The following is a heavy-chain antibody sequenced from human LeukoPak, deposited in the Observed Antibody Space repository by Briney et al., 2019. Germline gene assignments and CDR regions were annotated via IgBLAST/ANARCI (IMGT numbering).Heavy chain of an antibody. J-gene: IGHJ4*02. V-gene: IGHV3-11*03. CDR2: ISGGGSDT. CDR3: ASRVAGARFYFDY. CDR1: GFTFSDYY. Sequence: GGSLRLSCAASGFTFSDYYMNWIRQAPGKGLEWVSYISGGGSDTNYADSVKGRFTVCRDNAKNSLYLQMNSLRAEDTAVYYCASRVAGARFYFDYWGQGTLVTVSS. D-gene: IGHD6-19*01.